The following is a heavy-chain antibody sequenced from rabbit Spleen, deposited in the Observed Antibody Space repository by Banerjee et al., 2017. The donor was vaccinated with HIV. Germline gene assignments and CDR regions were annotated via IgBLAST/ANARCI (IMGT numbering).Heavy chain of an antibody. CDR1: GFSFSSGYY. Sequence: QEQLEESGGGLVKPGASLTLTCKASGFSFSSGYYMYWVRQAPGKGLEWIGCIGTGSGSTWYASWAKGRFTISKTSSTVDLKMTSLTAADTATYLCARDGSGRGADFNLWGPGTLVTVS. CDR2: IGTGSGST. J-gene: IGHJ4*01. CDR3: ARDGSGRGADFNL. D-gene: IGHD4-1*01. V-gene: IGHV1S45*01.